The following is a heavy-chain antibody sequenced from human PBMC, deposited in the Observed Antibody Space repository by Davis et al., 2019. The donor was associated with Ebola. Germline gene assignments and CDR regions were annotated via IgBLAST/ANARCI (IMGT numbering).Heavy chain of an antibody. CDR1: GFTVSNNY. Sequence: GGSLRLSCAASGFTVSNNYMNWVRQAPRKGLEWVSVIYNSGTTSYADSVKGRFTISRDDSKNTVYLQMHSLRADDTAVYYCADVYGLDVWGQGTTVTVSS. J-gene: IGHJ6*02. V-gene: IGHV3-66*01. CDR2: IYNSGTT. CDR3: ADVYGLDV.